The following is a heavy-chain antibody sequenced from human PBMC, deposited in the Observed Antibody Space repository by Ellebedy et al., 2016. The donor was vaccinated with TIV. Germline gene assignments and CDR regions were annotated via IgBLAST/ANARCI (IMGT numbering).Heavy chain of an antibody. D-gene: IGHD4-17*01. J-gene: IGHJ2*01. CDR2: ISISSSDI. V-gene: IGHV3-48*01. CDR1: GFTFSSYS. CDR3: ARKVPAPTTVPPNWYFDL. Sequence: GESLKISCTASGFTFSSYSMSWVRQAPGKGLEWVSYISISSSDIFYADSVEGRFTISRDNAKNSLYLQMNSLRAADTAVYYCARKVPAPTTVPPNWYFDLWGRGTLVTVSS.